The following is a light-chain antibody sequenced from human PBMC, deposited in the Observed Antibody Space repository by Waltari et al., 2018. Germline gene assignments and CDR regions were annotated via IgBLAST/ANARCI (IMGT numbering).Light chain of an antibody. J-gene: IGKJ5*01. CDR2: DAS. CDR1: QDISNY. Sequence: DIQMTQSPSSLSASVGDRVTITCQASQDISNYLNWYQQKPGKAPKLLIYDASNLETGVPSRFSGSGSGTDFTFTISSLQPEDIATYCCQQSYSTPFTFGQGTRLEIK. V-gene: IGKV1-33*01. CDR3: QQSYSTPFT.